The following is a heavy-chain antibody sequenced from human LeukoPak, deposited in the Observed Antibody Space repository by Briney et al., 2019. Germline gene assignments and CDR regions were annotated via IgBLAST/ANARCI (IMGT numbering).Heavy chain of an antibody. D-gene: IGHD6-13*01. CDR1: GYTFTGYY. V-gene: IGHV1-2*02. Sequence: ASVKVSCKASGYTFTGYYMHRVRQAPGQGLEWMGWINPNSGGTNYAQKFQGRVTMTRDTSISTAYMELSRLRSDDTAVYYCARDRFSPAAGTKGIMDVWGQGTTVTVSS. CDR2: INPNSGGT. J-gene: IGHJ6*02. CDR3: ARDRFSPAAGTKGIMDV.